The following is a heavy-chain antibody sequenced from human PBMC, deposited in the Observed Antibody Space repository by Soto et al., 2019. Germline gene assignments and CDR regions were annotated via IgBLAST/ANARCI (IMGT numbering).Heavy chain of an antibody. CDR2: ISGSGGST. J-gene: IGHJ4*02. D-gene: IGHD2-2*01. V-gene: IGHV3-23*01. Sequence: SGGSLRLSCAASGFTFSSYAMSWVRQAPGKGLEWVSAISGSGGSTYYADSVKGRFTISRDNSKNTLYLQMNSLRAEDTAVYYCAKGGLYCSSTSCHPSFDYWGQGTLVTVSS. CDR3: AKGGLYCSSTSCHPSFDY. CDR1: GFTFSSYA.